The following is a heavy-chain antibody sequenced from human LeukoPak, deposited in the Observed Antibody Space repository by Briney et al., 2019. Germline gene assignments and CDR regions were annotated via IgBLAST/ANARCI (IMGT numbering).Heavy chain of an antibody. CDR3: AKDGSWGDYYFYFYMDV. D-gene: IGHD3-16*01. CDR1: GSGLTFGNFA. J-gene: IGHJ6*03. V-gene: IGHV3-23*01. Sequence: GGSLRLSCEASGSGLTFGNFAMSWVRQAPGKGLEWVSGISGSGYYTYYADSVKGRFTISRDNSKNTLYIQMNSLRAEDTAVYYCAKDGSWGDYYFYFYMDVWGKGTTVTVSS. CDR2: ISGSGYYT.